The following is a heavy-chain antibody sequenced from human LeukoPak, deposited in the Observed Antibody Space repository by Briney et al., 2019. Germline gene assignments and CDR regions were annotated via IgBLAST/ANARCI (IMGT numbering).Heavy chain of an antibody. J-gene: IGHJ4*02. Sequence: SETLSLTYTVCGGSISSYYWGWIRQPPGKGLEWIGYISYSGSTNYTPSLKSRVTISVDTSKNQFSLKLSSVTAADTAVYYCARITQGTVDYWGQGTLVTVSS. CDR2: ISYSGST. CDR1: GGSISSYY. V-gene: IGHV4-59*01. CDR3: ARITQGTVDY. D-gene: IGHD3-10*01.